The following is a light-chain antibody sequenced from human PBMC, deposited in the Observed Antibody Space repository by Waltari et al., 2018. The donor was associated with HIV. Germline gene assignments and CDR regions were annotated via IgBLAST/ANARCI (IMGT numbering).Light chain of an antibody. J-gene: IGLJ1*01. CDR3: SSYATGNTYV. CDR1: NSDIGKYNL. CDR2: EVT. Sequence: QSALTQPASVSGSPGQSITISCTGTNSDIGKYNLVSWYQQHPGKVPKVLIFEVTTRPSGISHLFSGSESDNTASLTISGLQAEDEADYYCSSYATGNTYVFGTGTSVTVL. V-gene: IGLV2-23*02.